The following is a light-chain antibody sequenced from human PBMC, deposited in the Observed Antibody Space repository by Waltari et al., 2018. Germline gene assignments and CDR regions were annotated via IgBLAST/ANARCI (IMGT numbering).Light chain of an antibody. V-gene: IGKV2-30*01. CDR2: LVS. CDR3: MQGKHWPWT. Sequence: DVVMTQSPLSLPVTLGQPASISCRSSQGLVSSDGDTLLNWFQQRPGQSPRSLIYLVSRRDSGVPDRFSGSGSGTNFTLKISRLEAEDVGLYYCMQGKHWPWTFGQGTRVEI. CDR1: QGLVSSDGDTL. J-gene: IGKJ1*01.